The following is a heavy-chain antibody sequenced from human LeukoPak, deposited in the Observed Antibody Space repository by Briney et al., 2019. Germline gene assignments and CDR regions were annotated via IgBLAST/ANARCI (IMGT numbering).Heavy chain of an antibody. V-gene: IGHV3-74*01. D-gene: IGHD3-9*01. CDR3: ARGRDILTIGY. CDR2: VSSDGSRT. CDR1: GVSFSTTW. J-gene: IGHJ4*02. Sequence: GGSLRLSCAASGVSFSTTWMHWVRQAPGKGLMWVSHVSSDGSRTYADSVKGRFTVSRDNNKDMVYLQMSSLRAEDTAVYYCARGRDILTIGYWGQGTLVTVSS.